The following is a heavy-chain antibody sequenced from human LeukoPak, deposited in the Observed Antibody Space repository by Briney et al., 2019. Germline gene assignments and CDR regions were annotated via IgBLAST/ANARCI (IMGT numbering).Heavy chain of an antibody. CDR2: IYYSGTT. V-gene: IGHV4-30-2*03. Sequence: SQTLSLTCTVSGGSISSGDYYWSWIRQPPGEGLEWIGSIYYSGTTYYNPSLRSRVTISVDTSKNQFSLKLSSVTAADTAVYYCARLVYGSGSRFDYWGQGTLVTVSS. CDR3: ARLVYGSGSRFDY. J-gene: IGHJ4*02. CDR1: GGSISSGDYY. D-gene: IGHD3-10*01.